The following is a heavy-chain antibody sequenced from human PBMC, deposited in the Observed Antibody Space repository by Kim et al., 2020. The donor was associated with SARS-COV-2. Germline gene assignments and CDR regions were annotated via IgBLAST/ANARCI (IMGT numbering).Heavy chain of an antibody. J-gene: IGHJ4*02. CDR1: GGSFSGYY. CDR3: ARGLRIGTAFDY. D-gene: IGHD1-26*01. Sequence: SETLSLTCAVYGGSFSGYYWSWIRQPPGKGLEWIGEINHSGSTNYNPSLKSRVTISVDTSKNQFSLKLSSVTAADTAVYYCARGLRIGTAFDYWGQGTLVTVSS. V-gene: IGHV4-34*01. CDR2: INHSGST.